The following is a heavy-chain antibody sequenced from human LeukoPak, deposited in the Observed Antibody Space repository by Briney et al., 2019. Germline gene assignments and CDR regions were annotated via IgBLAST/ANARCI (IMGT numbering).Heavy chain of an antibody. Sequence: GGSLRLSCAAFGFTFNNYWMSWVRQAPGKGLECVANIEGDGSAKNYVDSVKGRFTISRDNAENSLYLQMDSLRVEDTAIYYCARDPGWGAYDIWGQGAMVTVSS. V-gene: IGHV3-7*01. CDR2: IEGDGSAK. D-gene: IGHD7-27*01. CDR3: ARDPGWGAYDI. CDR1: GFTFNNYW. J-gene: IGHJ3*02.